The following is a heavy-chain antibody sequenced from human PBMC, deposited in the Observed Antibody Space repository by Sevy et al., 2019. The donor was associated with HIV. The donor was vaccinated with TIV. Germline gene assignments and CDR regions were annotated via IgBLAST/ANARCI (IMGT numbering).Heavy chain of an antibody. CDR3: ARDRATSATGTLFDY. CDR2: LSDSGVST. V-gene: IGHV3-23*01. D-gene: IGHD3-9*01. Sequence: GGSLRLSCAASGFTSSSYAMSWVRQPPGRGLEWVSTLSDSGVSTYYADSVKGRFTISRDNSKNILYLQTNSLRAEDTAVYYCARDRATSATGTLFDYWGQGTLVTVSS. CDR1: GFTSSSYA. J-gene: IGHJ4*02.